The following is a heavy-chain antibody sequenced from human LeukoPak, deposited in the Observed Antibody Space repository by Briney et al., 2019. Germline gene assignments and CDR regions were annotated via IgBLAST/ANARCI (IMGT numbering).Heavy chain of an antibody. Sequence: SETLSLTCAVYGGSFSGYYWSWIRQPPGKGLEWIGEINHSGSTNYNPSLKSRVTISVDTSKNQFSLKLSSVTAADTAVYYCARDRWAVVVPAAQGDYWGQGTLVTVSS. CDR1: GGSFSGYY. CDR2: INHSGST. CDR3: ARDRWAVVVPAAQGDY. D-gene: IGHD2-2*01. J-gene: IGHJ4*02. V-gene: IGHV4-34*01.